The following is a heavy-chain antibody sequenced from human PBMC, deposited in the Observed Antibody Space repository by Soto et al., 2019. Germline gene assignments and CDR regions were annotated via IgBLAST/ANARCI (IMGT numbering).Heavy chain of an antibody. CDR1: GYRFTTYW. J-gene: IGHJ4*02. CDR3: ARVTLAHDSSGYHIFDY. CDR2: IDPTDSYI. D-gene: IGHD3-22*01. V-gene: IGHV5-10-1*01. Sequence: VQLVQSGAEVKEPGESLRISCQASGYRFTTYWISWVRQMPGEGLVCMGRIDPTDSYIDYGQSFEGHVTMSVDRSSNTAYLEWSSLKASDSAMYYCARVTLAHDSSGYHIFDYWALGTLVTVSS.